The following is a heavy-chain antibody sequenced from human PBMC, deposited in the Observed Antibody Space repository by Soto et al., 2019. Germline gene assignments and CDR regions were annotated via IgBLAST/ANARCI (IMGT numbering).Heavy chain of an antibody. CDR1: GGTFSSYA. Sequence: QVQLVQSGAEVKKPGSSVKVSCKASGGTFSSYAISWVRQAPGQGLEWMGGIIPIFGTANYAQKFQGRVTITADESTSTAYMELSSLRSEDTAVYYCASAPNCSGGSCYSRGGNWYFDLWGRGTLVTVSS. V-gene: IGHV1-69*12. CDR2: IIPIFGTA. CDR3: ASAPNCSGGSCYSRGGNWYFDL. J-gene: IGHJ2*01. D-gene: IGHD2-15*01.